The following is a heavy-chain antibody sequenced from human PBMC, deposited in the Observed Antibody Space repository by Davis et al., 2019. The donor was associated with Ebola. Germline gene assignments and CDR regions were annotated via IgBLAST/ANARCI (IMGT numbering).Heavy chain of an antibody. CDR1: GYTFSNYA. CDR2: INTETGNP. Sequence: AASVKVSCKASGYTFSNYAMNWVRQAPGQGLEWMGWINTETGNPTYAQGFTGRFVFSLETSVSTSYLQIRGLKAEDTAVYYCARSTMTQDAFDIWGQGTMVTVSS. V-gene: IGHV7-4-1*02. D-gene: IGHD3-22*01. J-gene: IGHJ3*02. CDR3: ARSTMTQDAFDI.